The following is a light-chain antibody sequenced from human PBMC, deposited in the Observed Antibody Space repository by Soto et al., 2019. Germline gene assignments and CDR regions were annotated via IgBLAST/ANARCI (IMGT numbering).Light chain of an antibody. CDR2: GAS. J-gene: IGKJ3*01. CDR3: QQFGIPLFS. CDR1: QSVSSTY. Sequence: EIVLTQSPGTLSLSPGERATLSCRASQSVSSTYLAWYQQKPGQAPRLLIYGASSRATGIPERFRGRGSGTDFTLTISRLEPADCAVYYCQQFGIPLFSFGPGTKVDIK. V-gene: IGKV3-20*01.